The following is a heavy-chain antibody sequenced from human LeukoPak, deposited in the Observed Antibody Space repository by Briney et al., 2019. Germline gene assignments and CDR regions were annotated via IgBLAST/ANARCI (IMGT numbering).Heavy chain of an antibody. Sequence: GESLKISCKGSGYSFTSYWIGWVRQMPGKGLEWMGIIYPGDSDTRYSPSFQGQVTISADKSISTAYLQWSSLKASDTAMYYCARQIPAGSLRYFDWLLGFDYWGQGTLVTVSS. D-gene: IGHD3-9*01. CDR2: IYPGDSDT. V-gene: IGHV5-51*01. CDR3: ARQIPAGSLRYFDWLLGFDY. J-gene: IGHJ4*02. CDR1: GYSFTSYW.